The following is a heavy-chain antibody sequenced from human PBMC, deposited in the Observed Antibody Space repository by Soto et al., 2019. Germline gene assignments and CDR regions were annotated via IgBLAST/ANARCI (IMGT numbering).Heavy chain of an antibody. CDR3: ATKGRWYVGYYYYGMDV. CDR2: FDPEDGET. J-gene: IGHJ6*02. CDR1: GYTFTGYY. V-gene: IGHV1-24*01. D-gene: IGHD6-13*01. Sequence: ASVKVSCKASGYTFTGYYMHWVRQAPGKGLEWMGGFDPEDGETIYAQKFQGRVTMTEDTSTDTAYMELSSLRSEDTAVYYCATKGRWYVGYYYYGMDVWGQGTTVTVSS.